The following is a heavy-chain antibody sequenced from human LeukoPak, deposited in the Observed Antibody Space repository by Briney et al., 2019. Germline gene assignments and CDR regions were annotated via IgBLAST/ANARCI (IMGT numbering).Heavy chain of an antibody. V-gene: IGHV4-4*07. Sequence: SETLSLTCTVSGAXISSSYCTWIRQPAGEGLEWIGRISTGRSTTYNPSFKSRVTMSLDTSKNQFSLNLTSVTAADTAVYYCARDQTYYVSSGYYYVTYFQHWGQGILVTVSS. J-gene: IGHJ1*01. CDR3: ARDQTYYVSSGYYYVTYFQH. D-gene: IGHD3-22*01. CDR2: ISTGRST. CDR1: GAXISSSY.